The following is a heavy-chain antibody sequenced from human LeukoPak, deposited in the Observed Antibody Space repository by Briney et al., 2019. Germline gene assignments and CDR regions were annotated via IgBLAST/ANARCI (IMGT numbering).Heavy chain of an antibody. J-gene: IGHJ4*02. CDR1: GFTFSSYW. CDR2: IKQDGSEK. V-gene: IGHV3-7*01. Sequence: GGSLRLSCAASGFTFSSYWMSWVRQAPGKGLEWVANIKQDGSEKYYVDSVKGRFTISRDNAKNSLYLQMNSLRAEDTAVYYCARDQYDSSGYYFFVVSPVFDYWGQGTLVTVSS. D-gene: IGHD3-22*01. CDR3: ARDQYDSSGYYFFVVSPVFDY.